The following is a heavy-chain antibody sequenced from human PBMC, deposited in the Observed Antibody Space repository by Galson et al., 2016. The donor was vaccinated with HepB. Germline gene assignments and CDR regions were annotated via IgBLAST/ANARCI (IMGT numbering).Heavy chain of an antibody. CDR3: ARSPSNWFGPSTFDI. Sequence: SLRLSCAASGFSVSSKYMSWVRQIPGKGLEWVSVIYRGGSTFYEDSVKGRFTISRNNVKNTVYLQMNSVIDEDTAVYYCARSPSNWFGPSTFDIWGQGTMVIVSS. V-gene: IGHV3-53*01. D-gene: IGHD6-13*01. J-gene: IGHJ3*02. CDR2: IYRGGST. CDR1: GFSVSSKY.